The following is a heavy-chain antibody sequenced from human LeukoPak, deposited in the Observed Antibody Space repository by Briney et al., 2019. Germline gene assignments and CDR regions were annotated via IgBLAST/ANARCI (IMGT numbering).Heavy chain of an antibody. V-gene: IGHV1-69*04. D-gene: IGHD4-23*01. Sequence: ASVKVSCKASGGTFSSYAISWVRQAPGQGLEWMGRIIPIFGIANYAQKFQGRVTITADKSTSTAYMELSSLRSEDTAVYYCARDYGGNSELTFGYWGQGTLVTVSS. CDR3: ARDYGGNSELTFGY. CDR1: GGTFSSYA. CDR2: IIPIFGIA. J-gene: IGHJ4*02.